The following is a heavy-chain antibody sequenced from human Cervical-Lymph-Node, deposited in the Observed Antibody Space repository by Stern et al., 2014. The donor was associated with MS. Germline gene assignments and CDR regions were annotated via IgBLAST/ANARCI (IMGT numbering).Heavy chain of an antibody. CDR2: ISGSGGNA. V-gene: IGHV3-23*04. CDR1: GFTFSTYA. J-gene: IGHJ6*02. D-gene: IGHD6-19*01. Sequence: EVPLGESGGGLVQPRGSLRLSCAPSGFTFSTYAMSLIRQAPGQGLDWISSISGSGGNAVNADSVKGRFTIFRDKSKNTLEMQMNSLRAEDSALYYCTKGFTVTGTGYGVDVWGQGTTVTVSS. CDR3: TKGFTVTGTGYGVDV.